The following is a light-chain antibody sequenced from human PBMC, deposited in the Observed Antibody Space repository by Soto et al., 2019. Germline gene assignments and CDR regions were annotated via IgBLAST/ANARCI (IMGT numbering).Light chain of an antibody. J-gene: IGKJ4*01. V-gene: IGKV3-20*01. CDR1: QSVTSTY. CDR3: QQFDSSLLT. CDR2: GVS. Sequence: EIVLTQSPGTLSLSPGERATLSCRASQSVTSTYLAWYQQKRGQAPRLLIYGVSSRATGIPDRFSRSVSGTDFTLTISRLEPEDFPLYYCQQFDSSLLTFGGGTKVEIK.